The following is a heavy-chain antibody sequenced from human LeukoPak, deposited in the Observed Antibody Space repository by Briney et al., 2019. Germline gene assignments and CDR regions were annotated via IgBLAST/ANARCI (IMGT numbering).Heavy chain of an antibody. D-gene: IGHD5-12*01. J-gene: IGHJ5*02. CDR2: INPNSGGT. Sequence: GASVKVSCKASGYTFTGYYMHWVRQAPGQGLEWMGWINPNSGGTNYAQKFQGRVTMTRDTSISTAYMELRSLRSDDTAVYYCARDNAILRSRDNWFDPWGQGTLVTVSS. V-gene: IGHV1-2*02. CDR3: ARDNAILRSRDNWFDP. CDR1: GYTFTGYY.